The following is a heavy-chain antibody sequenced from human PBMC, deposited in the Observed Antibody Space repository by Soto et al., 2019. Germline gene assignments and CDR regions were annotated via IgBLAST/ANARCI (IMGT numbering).Heavy chain of an antibody. D-gene: IGHD6-13*01. CDR1: GGSISSCY. V-gene: IGHV4-59*01. CDR3: ARDRYSSSWYRYYGMDV. CDR2: IYYSGST. Sequence: PSETLSLTCTVSGGSISSCYWSWIRQPPGKGLEWIGYIYYSGSTNYNPSLKSRVTISVDTSKNQFSLKLSSVTAADTAVYYCARDRYSSSWYRYYGMDVWGQGTTVTVSS. J-gene: IGHJ6*02.